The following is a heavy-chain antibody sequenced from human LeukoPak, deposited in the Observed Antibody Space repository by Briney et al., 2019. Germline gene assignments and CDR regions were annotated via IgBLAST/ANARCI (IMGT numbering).Heavy chain of an antibody. J-gene: IGHJ4*02. CDR1: GFTVSSNY. V-gene: IGHV3-66*02. D-gene: IGHD6-13*01. CDR2: IYSGGST. Sequence: GGSLRLSCAASGFTVSSNYMSWVRQAPGKGLEWASVIYSGGSTYYADSVKGRFTISRDNSKNTLYLQMNSLRAEDPAVYYCARDDIAAAGNIDYWGQGTLVTVSS. CDR3: ARDDIAAAGNIDY.